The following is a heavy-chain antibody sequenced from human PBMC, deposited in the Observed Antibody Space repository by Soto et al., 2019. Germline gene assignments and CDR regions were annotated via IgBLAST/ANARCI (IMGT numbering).Heavy chain of an antibody. Sequence: QITLKESGPTLVKPTQTLTLTCTFSGFSLSTSGVGVGWIRQPPGKALEWLALIYWDDDKRYSPSLKSRLTITKDTSKNQVVRTMTNMDPVDTATYYGAHRQGLLWFGDPSGWFDPWGQGTLVTVSS. J-gene: IGHJ5*02. V-gene: IGHV2-5*02. D-gene: IGHD3-10*01. CDR3: AHRQGLLWFGDPSGWFDP. CDR2: IYWDDDK. CDR1: GFSLSTSGVG.